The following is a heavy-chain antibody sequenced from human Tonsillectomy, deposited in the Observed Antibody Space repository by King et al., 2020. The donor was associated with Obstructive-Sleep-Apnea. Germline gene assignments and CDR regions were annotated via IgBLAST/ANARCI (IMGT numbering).Heavy chain of an antibody. J-gene: IGHJ4*02. CDR3: ARDGLRWGEWWID. Sequence: VQLVESGGSLVQPGGSLRLSCAASGFIFSDYDMSWVRQAPGKGLEWVSYISTSSSAIYYGYSVKGRFTISRDNAKSSLYLQMNSLRVEDTAVYYCARDGLRWGEWWIDGGQGTLVTVSS. CDR1: GFIFSDYD. D-gene: IGHD4-23*01. CDR2: ISTSSSAI. V-gene: IGHV3-48*01.